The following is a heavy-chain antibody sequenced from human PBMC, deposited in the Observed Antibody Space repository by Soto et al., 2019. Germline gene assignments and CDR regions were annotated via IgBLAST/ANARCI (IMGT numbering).Heavy chain of an antibody. CDR3: AFDAFDI. V-gene: IGHV3-64*01. CDR2: ISSNGEIT. Sequence: GGSLRLSCAASGFTFSNYGIHWVRQAPGKGLECVSAISSNGEITYYASSVKGRFTISRDNLKNTVYLQMGSLKPEDMAVYYCAFDAFDIWGQGTMVTV. CDR1: GFTFSNYG. J-gene: IGHJ3*02.